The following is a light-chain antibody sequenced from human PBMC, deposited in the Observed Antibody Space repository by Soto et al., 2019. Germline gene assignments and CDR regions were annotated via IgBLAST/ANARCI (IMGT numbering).Light chain of an antibody. V-gene: IGLV2-8*01. J-gene: IGLJ1*01. Sequence: QSVLTQPPSASGSPGQSVTISCTGTSSDVGGYNFVSWYQHHPGKAPKLIIYEVNKRPSGVPNRFSGSKSGNTASLTVSGFQAEDEGDYYCNSYAGSNIYVFGTGTKLTVL. CDR3: NSYAGSNIYV. CDR2: EVN. CDR1: SSDVGGYNF.